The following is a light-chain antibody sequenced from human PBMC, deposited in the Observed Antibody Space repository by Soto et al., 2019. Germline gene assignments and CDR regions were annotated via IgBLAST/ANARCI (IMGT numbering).Light chain of an antibody. J-gene: IGLJ1*01. CDR3: CSYTGNYPLFV. CDR2: DVS. Sequence: QSALTQPRSVSGSPGQSVTISCTGTSSDVGAYNYVSWYQQHPGKVPKLILYDVSKWPSGVPDRFSGSKSGNTASLTISGVQAEDEADYYCCSYTGNYPLFVFGTGTKVTVL. V-gene: IGLV2-11*01. CDR1: SSDVGAYNY.